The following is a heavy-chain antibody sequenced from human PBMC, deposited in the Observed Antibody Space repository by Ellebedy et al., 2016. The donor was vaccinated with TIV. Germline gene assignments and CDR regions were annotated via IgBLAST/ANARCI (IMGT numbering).Heavy chain of an antibody. CDR2: ISAYNGDI. Sequence: ASVKVSXKASRYTFTSFGLSWVRQAPGQGLEWMGWISAYNGDINYAQNFQGRVAMTTDTATSTVYVDLRSLRSDDTAVYYCARVSVDVVIGYHYFYIDIWGKGTTVTVSS. V-gene: IGHV1-18*01. J-gene: IGHJ6*03. D-gene: IGHD6-6*01. CDR3: ARVSVDVVIGYHYFYIDI. CDR1: RYTFTSFG.